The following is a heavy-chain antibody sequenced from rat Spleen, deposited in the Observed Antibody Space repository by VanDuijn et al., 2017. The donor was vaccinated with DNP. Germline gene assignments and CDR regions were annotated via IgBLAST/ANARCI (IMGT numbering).Heavy chain of an antibody. CDR2: IWGDGST. V-gene: IGHV2-77*01. D-gene: IGHD1-2*01. Sequence: QVQLKESGPGLVQPSQTLSLTCTVSGFSLTSYHVHWVRQAPGKGLEWMGIIWGDGSTNYNSALKSRLSISRDTPKSQVFLTMNSLQTDDTAVYYCAGGSSGDWGQGVMVTVSS. J-gene: IGHJ2*01. CDR3: AGGSSGD. CDR1: GFSLTSYH.